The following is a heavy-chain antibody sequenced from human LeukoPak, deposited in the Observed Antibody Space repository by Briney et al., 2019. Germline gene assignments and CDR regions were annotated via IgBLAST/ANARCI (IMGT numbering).Heavy chain of an antibody. V-gene: IGHV3-30*04. CDR3: ARIHFYYDSSGGKDAFDI. J-gene: IGHJ3*02. CDR2: ISYDGSNK. D-gene: IGHD3-22*01. CDR1: GFTFSSYA. Sequence: GGSLRLSCAASGFTFSSYAMHWVRQAPGKGLEWVAVISYDGSNKYYADSVKGGFTISRDNSKNTLYLQMNSLRAEDTAVYYCARIHFYYDSSGGKDAFDIWGQGTMVTVSS.